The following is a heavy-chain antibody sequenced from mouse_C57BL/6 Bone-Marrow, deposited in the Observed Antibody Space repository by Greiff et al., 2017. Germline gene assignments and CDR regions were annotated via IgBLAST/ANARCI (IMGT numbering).Heavy chain of an antibody. CDR2: ISDGGSYN. CDR1: GFTFSSYA. J-gene: IGHJ2*01. Sequence: EVHLVESGGGLVKPGGSLKLSCAASGFTFSSYALSWVRQTPEKRLEGVATISDGGSYNNYPANVKGRFTISRDNAKNNRYLQMSHLKSEDTAMYYFAGDPVAHDGYCDYGGQATTLTVSS. D-gene: IGHD2-3*01. V-gene: IGHV5-4*01. CDR3: AGDPVAHDGYCDY.